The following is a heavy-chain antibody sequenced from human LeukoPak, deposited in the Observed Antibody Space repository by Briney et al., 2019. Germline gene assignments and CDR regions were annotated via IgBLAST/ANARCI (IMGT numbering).Heavy chain of an antibody. J-gene: IGHJ5*02. CDR2: ISAYNGNT. Sequence: GASVKVSCKASGYTFTSYGISWVRQAPGQGLEWMGWISAYNGNTNYAQKLQGRVTMTTDTSTSTAYMELRSLRSDDTAVYYCARDLDGDYVGWFDPWGQGTLVTVSS. CDR3: ARDLDGDYVGWFDP. D-gene: IGHD4-17*01. V-gene: IGHV1-18*01. CDR1: GYTFTSYG.